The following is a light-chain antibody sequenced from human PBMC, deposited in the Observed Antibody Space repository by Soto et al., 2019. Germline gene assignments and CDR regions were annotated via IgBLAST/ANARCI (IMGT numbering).Light chain of an antibody. CDR1: SSDVGGYNY. J-gene: IGLJ1*01. Sequence: QSALTQPRSVSGSPGQSVTISCTGTSSDVGGYNYVSWYQQHPGKAPKLMIYDVSKRPSGAPDRFSGSKSGNTASLTISGLQAEDEADYYCCSYAGSSLYVFGTGTKLTVL. CDR3: CSYAGSSLYV. V-gene: IGLV2-11*01. CDR2: DVS.